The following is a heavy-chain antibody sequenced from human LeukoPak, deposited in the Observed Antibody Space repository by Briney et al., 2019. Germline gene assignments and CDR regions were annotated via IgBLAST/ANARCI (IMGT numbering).Heavy chain of an antibody. J-gene: IGHJ2*01. CDR2: IVTAGDK. Sequence: GGSLRLSCAASGFTFSSYDMHWVRHATGKGLEWVSAIVTAGDKYYPGSVKGRFTISRENAKNSLYLQMNSLRARDTAVYYCARVQGLDFRWYFDLWGRGTLVTVSS. V-gene: IGHV3-13*01. CDR3: ARVQGLDFRWYFDL. CDR1: GFTFSSYD.